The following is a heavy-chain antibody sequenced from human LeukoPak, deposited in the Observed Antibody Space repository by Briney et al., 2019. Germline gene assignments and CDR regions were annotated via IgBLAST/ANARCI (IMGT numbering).Heavy chain of an antibody. CDR1: GFSFVNNA. CDR2: ICASGRCT. D-gene: IGHD1-1*01. CDR3: AKYINVPGTQLLGDY. J-gene: IGHJ4*02. Sequence: GGSLRLSCAASGFSFVNNAMGWVRQAPGKGLEWFSGICASGRCTFYAAPVRGRFTVSRDNFKNSLYLQMNNLRAEDTAVYYCAKYINVPGTQLLGDYWGQGALVTVSS. V-gene: IGHV3-23*01.